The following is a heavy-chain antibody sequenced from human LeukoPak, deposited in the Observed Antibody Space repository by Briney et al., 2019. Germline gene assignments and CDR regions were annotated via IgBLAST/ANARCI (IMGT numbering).Heavy chain of an antibody. CDR1: GYSFTSYW. CDR3: AREFTYYYDSSGIPASSDY. Sequence: GESLKISCKGSGYSFTSYWIGWVRQMPGKGLEWMGIIYPGDPDTRYSPSFQGQVTISADKSISTAYLQWSSLKASDTAMYYCAREFTYYYDSSGIPASSDYWGQGTLVTVSS. V-gene: IGHV5-51*01. D-gene: IGHD3-22*01. CDR2: IYPGDPDT. J-gene: IGHJ4*02.